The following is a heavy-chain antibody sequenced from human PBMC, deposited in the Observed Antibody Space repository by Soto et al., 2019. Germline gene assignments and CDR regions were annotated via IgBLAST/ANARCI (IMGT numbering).Heavy chain of an antibody. CDR1: GGSISSSSYY. CDR3: ARKWFGGNPLDY. CDR2: IFYSGSA. Sequence: SETLSLTCTVSGGSISSSSYYWGWIRQPPGKGLEWIGSIFYSGSAYYNPSLKSRVTISVDTSKNQFSLKLSSVTAADTAVYYCARKWFGGNPLDYWGQGTLVTVSS. D-gene: IGHD3-10*01. V-gene: IGHV4-39*01. J-gene: IGHJ4*02.